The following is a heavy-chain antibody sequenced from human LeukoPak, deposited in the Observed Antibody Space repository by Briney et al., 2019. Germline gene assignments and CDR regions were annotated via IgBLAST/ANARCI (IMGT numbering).Heavy chain of an antibody. CDR2: ISSNGGST. V-gene: IGHV3-64*01. CDR1: GFTFSSYA. CDR3: ARGTTVTTNPNV. Sequence: PGGSLRLSCAASGFTFSSYAMHWVRQAPGKGLEYVSAISSNGGSTYYANSVKGRSTISRDNSKNTLYLQMGSLRAEDMAVYYCARGTTVTTNPNVWGQGTTVTVSS. J-gene: IGHJ6*02. D-gene: IGHD4-17*01.